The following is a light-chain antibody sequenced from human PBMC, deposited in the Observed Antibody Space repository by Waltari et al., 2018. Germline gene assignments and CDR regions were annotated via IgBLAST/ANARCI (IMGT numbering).Light chain of an antibody. J-gene: IGLJ3*02. CDR3: NSYAGSSSWV. Sequence: QSALTQPASVSGSPGHSITISCTGTSSDVSFYNYVSWYQQHPGKAPKLMIYDVSERPSGVSKRFSGSKAGNRASLTISGLQAEDEADYYCNSYAGSSSWVFGGGTKLTVL. CDR1: SSDVSFYNY. CDR2: DVS. V-gene: IGLV2-14*01.